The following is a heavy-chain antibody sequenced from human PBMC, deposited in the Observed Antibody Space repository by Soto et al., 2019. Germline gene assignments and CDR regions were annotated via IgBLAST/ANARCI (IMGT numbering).Heavy chain of an antibody. J-gene: IGHJ3*02. CDR1: GFAFSSHW. V-gene: IGHV3-74*01. D-gene: IGHD5-12*01. Sequence: PGGSLRLSCTASGFAFSSHWMHWVRQAPGKGLVWVSRINTDGSSTSYADSVKGRFTLSRDNAKNTLYLQMGSLRAEDTAMYYCAREVYSAYDYDAFDIWGQGTMVTVSS. CDR2: INTDGSST. CDR3: AREVYSAYDYDAFDI.